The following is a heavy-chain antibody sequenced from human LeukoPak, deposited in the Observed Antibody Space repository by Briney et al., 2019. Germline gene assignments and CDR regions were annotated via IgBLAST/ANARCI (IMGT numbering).Heavy chain of an antibody. CDR3: ATLRSRQYAFDI. CDR2: IYTSGST. CDR1: GGSISSGDYY. J-gene: IGHJ3*02. D-gene: IGHD5-12*01. Sequence: SQTLSLTCTVSGGSISSGDYYWSWIRQPAGKGLEWIGRIYTSGSTNYNPSLKSRVTMSVDTSKNQFSLKLSSVTAADTAVYYCATLRSRQYAFDIWGQGTTVTVSS. V-gene: IGHV4-61*02.